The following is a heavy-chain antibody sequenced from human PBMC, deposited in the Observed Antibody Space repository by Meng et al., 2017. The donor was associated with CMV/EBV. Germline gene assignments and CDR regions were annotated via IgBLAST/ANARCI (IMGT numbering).Heavy chain of an antibody. J-gene: IGHJ5*02. D-gene: IGHD6-19*01. CDR2: ISAYNGNT. CDR1: GYTFTSYG. V-gene: IGHV1-18*01. CDR3: AREGREYYKQWLVGGNWFDP. Sequence: ASVKVSCKASGYTFTSYGISWVRQAPGQGLEWMGWISAYNGNTNYAQKLQGRVTMTTDTSTSTAYKELRSLRSDDTAVYYCAREGREYYKQWLVGGNWFDPWGQGTLVTVSS.